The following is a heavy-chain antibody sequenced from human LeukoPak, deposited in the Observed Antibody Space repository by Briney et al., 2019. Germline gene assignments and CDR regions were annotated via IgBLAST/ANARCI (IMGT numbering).Heavy chain of an antibody. CDR2: ISGSGGST. CDR3: AKEPREYCSSTSCPNWFDS. CDR1: GFTFSSYA. J-gene: IGHJ5*01. V-gene: IGHV3-23*01. Sequence: GGSLRLSCAASGFTFSSYAMSWVRQAPGKGLEWVSAISGSGGSTYYADSVKGRFTISRDNSKNTLYLQMNSLRAEDTAVYYCAKEPREYCSSTSCPNWFDSWGQGTLVTVSS. D-gene: IGHD2-2*01.